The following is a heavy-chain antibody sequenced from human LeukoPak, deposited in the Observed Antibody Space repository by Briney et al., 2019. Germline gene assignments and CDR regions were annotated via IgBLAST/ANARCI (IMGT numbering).Heavy chain of an antibody. J-gene: IGHJ4*02. CDR2: IIPIFGTA. V-gene: IGHV1-69*06. Sequence: GASVKVSCKASGYTFTGYYMHWVRQAPGQGLEWMGGIIPIFGTANYAQKFQGRVTITADKSTSTAYMELSSLRSEDTAVYYCAKSVDTAMVNWGQGTLVTVSS. D-gene: IGHD5-18*01. CDR1: GYTFTGYY. CDR3: AKSVDTAMVN.